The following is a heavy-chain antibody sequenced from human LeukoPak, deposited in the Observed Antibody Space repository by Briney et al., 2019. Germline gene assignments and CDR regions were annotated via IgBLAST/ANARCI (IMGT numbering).Heavy chain of an antibody. V-gene: IGHV4-59*01. J-gene: IGHJ4*02. D-gene: IGHD3-9*01. CDR2: IYYSGIT. CDR1: GGSISSYY. CDR3: ARSKDILTGYCFDY. Sequence: SETLSLTCTVPGGSISSYYWSWIRQPPGKGLEWIGDIYYSGITNYNPSLKSRVTISVDTSKNQFSLKLSSVTAADTAVYYCARSKDILTGYCFDYWGQGTLVTVSS.